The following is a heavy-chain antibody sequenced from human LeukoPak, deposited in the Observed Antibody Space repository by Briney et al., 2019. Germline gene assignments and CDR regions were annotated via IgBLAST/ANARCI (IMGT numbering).Heavy chain of an antibody. CDR2: INHSGST. Sequence: SETLSLTCTVSGGSISSSSYYWGWIRQPPGKGLEWIGEINHSGSTNYNPSLKSRVTISVDTSKNQFSLKLSSVTAADTAVYYCANLVVDYAFDIWGQGTMVTVSS. J-gene: IGHJ3*02. CDR3: ANLVVDYAFDI. V-gene: IGHV4-39*07. CDR1: GGSISSSSYY. D-gene: IGHD3-22*01.